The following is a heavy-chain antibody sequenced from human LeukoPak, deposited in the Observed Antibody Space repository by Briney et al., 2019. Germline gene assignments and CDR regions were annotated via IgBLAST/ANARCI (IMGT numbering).Heavy chain of an antibody. V-gene: IGHV1-18*01. CDR2: ISAYNGNT. J-gene: IGHJ6*02. D-gene: IGHD3-10*01. Sequence: ASVKVSCKASGYNFTSYGISWVRQAPGQGLEWMGWISAYNGNTNYTQKLQGRVTMTTDTSTSTAYMELRSLRSDDTAVYYCAREMNPGVSTMVRAPRGANYYYYYGMDVWGQGTTVTVSS. CDR3: AREMNPGVSTMVRAPRGANYYYYYGMDV. CDR1: GYNFTSYG.